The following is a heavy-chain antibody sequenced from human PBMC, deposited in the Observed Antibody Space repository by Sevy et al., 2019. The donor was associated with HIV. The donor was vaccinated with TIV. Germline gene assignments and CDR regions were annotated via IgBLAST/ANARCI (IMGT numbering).Heavy chain of an antibody. CDR1: GFTFSSYS. V-gene: IGHV3-48*02. D-gene: IGHD6-19*01. CDR2: ISSSTSII. CDR3: ARDLGPYSSGWTDY. Sequence: GGSLRLSCAASGFTFSSYSMNGVRQAPRKGLEWVSYISSSTSIIYYADSVKGRFTISRDNAKNSLYLQMNSLRDEDTAVYYCARDLGPYSSGWTDYWGQGTLVTVSS. J-gene: IGHJ4*02.